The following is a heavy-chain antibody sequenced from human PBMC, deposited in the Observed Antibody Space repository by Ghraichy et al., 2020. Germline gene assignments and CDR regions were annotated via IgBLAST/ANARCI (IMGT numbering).Heavy chain of an antibody. Sequence: SETLSLTCTVSGGSISSGGYYWSWIRQHPGKGLEWIGYIYYSGSTYYNPSLKSRVTISVDTSKNQFSLKLSSVTAADTAVYYCARTNDYGDYAWFDPWGQGTLVTVSS. CDR1: GGSISSGGYY. V-gene: IGHV4-31*03. CDR2: IYYSGST. J-gene: IGHJ5*02. D-gene: IGHD4-17*01. CDR3: ARTNDYGDYAWFDP.